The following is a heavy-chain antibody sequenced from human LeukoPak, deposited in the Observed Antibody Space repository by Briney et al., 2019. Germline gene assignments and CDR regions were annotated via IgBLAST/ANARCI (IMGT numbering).Heavy chain of an antibody. CDR3: ARETAAAGDYCFDY. CDR1: GFTFSSYW. Sequence: PGGSLRLSCAASGFTFSSYWMHWVRQAPGKGLVWVSRINSDGSSTSYADSVKGRSTISRDNAKNTLYLQMNSLRAEDTAVYYCARETAAAGDYCFDYWGQGTLVTVSS. CDR2: INSDGSST. D-gene: IGHD6-13*01. J-gene: IGHJ4*02. V-gene: IGHV3-74*01.